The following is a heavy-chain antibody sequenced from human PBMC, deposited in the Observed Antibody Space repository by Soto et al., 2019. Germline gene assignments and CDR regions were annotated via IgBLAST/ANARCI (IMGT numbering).Heavy chain of an antibody. J-gene: IGHJ4*02. Sequence: QLQLQESGPGLVRPSETLSLICTVSGGSITRNDHYWGWIRQSPGKGLEWIGDIKSSGSTNYNLSLKSRVSMSVETSKNQSSLKMNSVTAADTAVYYCARLGSSGWYQGSYFDYWGQGTLVTVSS. D-gene: IGHD6-19*01. CDR2: IKSSGST. V-gene: IGHV4-39*01. CDR1: GGSITRNDHY. CDR3: ARLGSSGWYQGSYFDY.